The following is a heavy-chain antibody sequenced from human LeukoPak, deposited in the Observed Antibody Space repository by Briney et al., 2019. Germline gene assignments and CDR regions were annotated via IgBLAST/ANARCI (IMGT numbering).Heavy chain of an antibody. CDR2: ISSSSSYI. CDR1: GFTFSSYS. Sequence: PGGSLRLSCAASGFTFSSYSMNWVRQAPGKGLEWVSSISSSSSYIYYADSVKGRFTISRDNAKNSLYLQMNSLRAEDTAVYYCARGGRGKNAFDIWGQGTMVTVSS. J-gene: IGHJ3*02. V-gene: IGHV3-21*01. D-gene: IGHD3-10*01. CDR3: ARGGRGKNAFDI.